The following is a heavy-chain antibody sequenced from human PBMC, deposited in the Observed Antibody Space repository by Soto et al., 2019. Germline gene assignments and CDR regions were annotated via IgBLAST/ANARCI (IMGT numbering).Heavy chain of an antibody. CDR1: GGSFSGYY. CDR3: ARAKDSSAGWYYYYGMDV. J-gene: IGHJ6*02. V-gene: IGHV4-34*01. CDR2: INHSGST. Sequence: QVQLQQWGAGLLKPSETLSLTCAVYGGSFSGYYWSWIRQPPGKGLEWIGEINHSGSTNYNPSLKSRVTISVDTSKNQFSLKLSSVTAADTAMYYCARAKDSSAGWYYYYGMDVWGQGTTVTVSS. D-gene: IGHD6-25*01.